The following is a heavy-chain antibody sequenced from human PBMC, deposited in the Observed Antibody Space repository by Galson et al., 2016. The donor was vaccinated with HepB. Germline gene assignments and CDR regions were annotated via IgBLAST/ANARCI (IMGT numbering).Heavy chain of an antibody. J-gene: IGHJ5*02. V-gene: IGHV4-34*01. CDR1: GGSFTDFY. Sequence: SETLSLTCSVHGGSFTDFYWAWIRQPPGKGLEWIGEVNHSGRSNYKSSLKSRISMSVDTSKNQFSLSLTSVTATDTAVYYCARGGNARGRFRGSDWFDPWGQGTLVTVSS. CDR3: ARGGNARGRFRGSDWFDP. CDR2: VNHSGRS. D-gene: IGHD1-14*01.